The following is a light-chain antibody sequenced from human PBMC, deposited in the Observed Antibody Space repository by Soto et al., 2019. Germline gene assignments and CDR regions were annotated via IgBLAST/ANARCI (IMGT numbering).Light chain of an antibody. CDR3: QQYENLPT. Sequence: DIQMTQSPSSLSASVGDRGNITCQASQNIHNYLNWYPQKPGRAPKRRIYDASNLEAGVPSRFRGSGSGTDFTFTISRLQPEDIATYYCQQYENLPTFGQGTKVDI. CDR2: DAS. CDR1: QNIHNY. V-gene: IGKV1-33*01. J-gene: IGKJ1*01.